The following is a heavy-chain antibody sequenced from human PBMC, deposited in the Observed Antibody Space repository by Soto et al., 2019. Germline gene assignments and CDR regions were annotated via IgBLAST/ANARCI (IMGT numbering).Heavy chain of an antibody. Sequence: SETLSLTCTVSGGSISSGDYYWSWIRQPPGKGLEWIGYIYYSGSTYYNPSLKSRVTISVDTSKNQFSLKLSSVTAADTAVYYCARANIVVVPAAMGVHWFDPWGQGTLVTVSS. J-gene: IGHJ5*02. D-gene: IGHD2-2*01. V-gene: IGHV4-30-4*01. CDR3: ARANIVVVPAAMGVHWFDP. CDR2: IYYSGST. CDR1: GGSISSGDYY.